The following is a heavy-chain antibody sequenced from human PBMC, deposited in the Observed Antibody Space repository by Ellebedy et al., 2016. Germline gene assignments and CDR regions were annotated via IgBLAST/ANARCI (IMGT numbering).Heavy chain of an antibody. CDR2: INGGGYIT. CDR1: ELNLANYF. CDR3: ARAPYVTSWQRKTWYFDL. V-gene: IGHV3-23*01. J-gene: IGHJ2*01. Sequence: GESLKISXAASELNLANYFMSWVRQAPGKGLEWVATINGGGYITSFADSVKGLFTISRDDSKNTLYLQMNSLRADDTAVYFCARAPYVTSWQRKTWYFDLWGRGNLVTVSS. D-gene: IGHD2-2*01.